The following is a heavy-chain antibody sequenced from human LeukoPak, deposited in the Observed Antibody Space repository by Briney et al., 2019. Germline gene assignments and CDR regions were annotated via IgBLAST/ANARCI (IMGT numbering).Heavy chain of an antibody. CDR2: MSYDGSSK. CDR3: AKDGLGYCGGTTRYGFDY. Sequence: PGRSLRLSCAASGFTFSSYGMHWVRQAPGKGLEWVAVMSYDGSSKYYADSVKGRFTISRDNSKNTLYLQMNSLRAEDTAVYYCAKDGLGYCGGTTRYGFDYWGQGTLVTVSS. D-gene: IGHD2-2*01. J-gene: IGHJ4*02. CDR1: GFTFSSYG. V-gene: IGHV3-30*18.